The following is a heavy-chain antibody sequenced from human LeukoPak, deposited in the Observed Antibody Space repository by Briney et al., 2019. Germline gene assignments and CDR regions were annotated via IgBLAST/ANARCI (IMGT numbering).Heavy chain of an antibody. J-gene: IGHJ6*02. CDR1: GFTFNYAW. Sequence: GGSLRLSCAASGFTFNYAWMSWVRQVPGKGLEWVGQTVSEIDGGTTDYATPVKGRFTISRDDSKSTLYLQMNSLKIEDTAVYYCTTDEDWNYARKDVWGQGATVTVSS. CDR2: TVSEIDGGTT. D-gene: IGHD1-7*01. CDR3: TTDEDWNYARKDV. V-gene: IGHV3-15*04.